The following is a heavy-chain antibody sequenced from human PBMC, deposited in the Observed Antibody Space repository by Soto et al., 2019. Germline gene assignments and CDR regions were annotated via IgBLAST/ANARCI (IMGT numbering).Heavy chain of an antibody. V-gene: IGHV3-48*02. D-gene: IGHD6-19*01. CDR1: GFTFSTYT. J-gene: IGHJ5*02. CDR3: ARGHSSGYNWCDP. Sequence: DVQLVESGGGLVQPGGSLRLSCAASGFTFSTYTMNWVRQAPGRGLEWVSYISSGSSTIHYADSVRGRFTISRDNAKNSLYLQMNSLRDADTAVYYCARGHSSGYNWCDPWGQGTLVTVSS. CDR2: ISSGSSTI.